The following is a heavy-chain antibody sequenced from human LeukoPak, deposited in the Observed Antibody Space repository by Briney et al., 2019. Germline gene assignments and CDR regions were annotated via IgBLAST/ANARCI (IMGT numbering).Heavy chain of an antibody. CDR3: ARTKRGTGVGFDY. D-gene: IGHD1-1*01. Sequence: SENMPLTHTISSGYIRSTSYYWCWIRHPPGKGLERIGNIYYRGSTYYNPPLKIRVTISIDKSKNQFSLKLSSVTAADTAVYYCARTKRGTGVGFDYWGQGTLVTVSS. CDR2: IYYRGST. CDR1: SGYIRSTSYY. J-gene: IGHJ4*02. V-gene: IGHV4-39*01.